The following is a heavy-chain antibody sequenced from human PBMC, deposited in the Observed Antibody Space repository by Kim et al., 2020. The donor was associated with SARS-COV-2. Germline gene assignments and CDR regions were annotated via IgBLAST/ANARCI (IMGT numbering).Heavy chain of an antibody. CDR2: INAGNGNT. V-gene: IGHV1-3*01. D-gene: IGHD6-13*01. J-gene: IGHJ4*02. CDR3: ARGGRDSSSWYVGYFDY. Sequence: ASVKVSCKASGYTFTSYAMHWVCQAPGQRLEWMGWINAGNGNTKYSQKFQGRVTITRDTSASTAYMELSSLRSEDTAVYYCARGGRDSSSWYVGYFDYWGQGTLVTVSS. CDR1: GYTFTSYA.